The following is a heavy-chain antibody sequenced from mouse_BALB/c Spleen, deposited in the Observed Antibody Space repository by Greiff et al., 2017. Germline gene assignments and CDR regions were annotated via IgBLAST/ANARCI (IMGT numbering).Heavy chain of an antibody. CDR1: GFTFSSYA. CDR3: ARDVGNYYYFDY. V-gene: IGHV5-9-4*01. J-gene: IGHJ2*01. Sequence: EVQRVESGGGLVKPGGSLKLSCAASGFTFSSYAMSWVRQSPEKRLEWVAEISSGGSYTYYPDTVTGRFTISRDNAKNTLYLEMSSLRSEDTAMYYCARDVGNYYYFDYWGQGTTLTVSS. D-gene: IGHD2-1*01. CDR2: ISSGGSYT.